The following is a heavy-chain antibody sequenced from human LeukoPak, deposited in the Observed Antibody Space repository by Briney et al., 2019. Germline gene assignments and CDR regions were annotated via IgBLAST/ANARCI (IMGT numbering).Heavy chain of an antibody. CDR3: AKGGVLRFLEWPFDY. J-gene: IGHJ4*02. Sequence: GGSLRLSCAASGFTFSSYAMSWVRQAPGKGLDWVSAISGSGGSTYYADPVKGRFTISRDNSKNTLYLQMNSLRAEDTAVYYCAKGGVLRFLEWPFDYWGQGTLATVSS. D-gene: IGHD3-3*01. V-gene: IGHV3-23*01. CDR1: GFTFSSYA. CDR2: ISGSGGST.